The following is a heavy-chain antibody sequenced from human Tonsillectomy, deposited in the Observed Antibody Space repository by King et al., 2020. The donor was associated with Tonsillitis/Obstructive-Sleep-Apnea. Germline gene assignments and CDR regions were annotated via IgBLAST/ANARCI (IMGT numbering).Heavy chain of an antibody. CDR1: GGTFSSYA. V-gene: IGHV1-69*01. D-gene: IGHD3-16*02. Sequence: VQLVESGAEVKKPGSSVKVSCKASGGTFSSYAISWVRQAPGQGLEWMGGIIPIFGTANYAQKVQGGVTITADESTSTAYMELSSLRSEDTAVYYCARESLMITFGGVIAFFDIWGQGTMVTVSS. CDR2: IIPIFGTA. CDR3: ARESLMITFGGVIAFFDI. J-gene: IGHJ3*02.